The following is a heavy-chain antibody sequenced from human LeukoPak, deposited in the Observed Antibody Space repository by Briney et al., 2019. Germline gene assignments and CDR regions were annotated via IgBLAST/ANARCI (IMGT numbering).Heavy chain of an antibody. Sequence: PSETLSLTCTVSGDSISSYYWSWIRQPPGKELEWVGSIYYSGSTNYNPSLKSRVTISVDTSKNQFSLKLSSVTAADTAVYYCARRSRDGYFLDSWGQGTLVTVSS. CDR1: GDSISSYY. CDR3: ARRSRDGYFLDS. CDR2: IYYSGST. V-gene: IGHV4-59*08. J-gene: IGHJ4*02. D-gene: IGHD5-24*01.